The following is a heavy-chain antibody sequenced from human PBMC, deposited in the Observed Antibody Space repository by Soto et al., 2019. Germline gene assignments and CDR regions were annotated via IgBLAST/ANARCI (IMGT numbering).Heavy chain of an antibody. J-gene: IGHJ4*02. CDR2: IRHKVRSYTT. CDR3: TKGYWFGDSCYCGDN. V-gene: IGHV3-72*01. CDR1: GFTFSDHS. Sequence: VQLVESGGVLVQPGGSLRLSCAASGFTFSDHSMDWVRQAPGKGLEWVGRIRHKVRSYTTEYGASVRGRFTISRDDSKNSLDRQMDSLETEDTALYFCTKGYWFGDSCYCGDNWGQGTLVTFCS. D-gene: IGHD2-15*01.